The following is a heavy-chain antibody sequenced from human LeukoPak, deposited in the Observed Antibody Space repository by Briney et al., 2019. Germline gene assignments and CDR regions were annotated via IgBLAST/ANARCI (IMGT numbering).Heavy chain of an antibody. J-gene: IGHJ6*02. D-gene: IGHD2-2*01. V-gene: IGHV3-74*01. CDR2: INSDGSST. Sequence: TGGSLRLSCAASGFTFSSYWMHWVRQAPGKGLVWVSRINSDGSSTSYADSVKGRFTISRDNSKNTLYLQMNSLRAEDTAVYYCARGSGGRTIWVVVPAAQSSNYYYYGMDVWGQGTTVTVSS. CDR3: ARGSGGRTIWVVVPAAQSSNYYYYGMDV. CDR1: GFTFSSYW.